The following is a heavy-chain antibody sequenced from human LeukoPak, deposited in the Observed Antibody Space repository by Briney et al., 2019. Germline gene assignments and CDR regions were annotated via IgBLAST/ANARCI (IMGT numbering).Heavy chain of an antibody. Sequence: GGSLLLSCAASGFTFSNYAMSWVRPAPGKGLEGVSAISGSGGSTYYADSVKGRFTISRDNSKNTLYLQMNSLRAEDTAVYYCARASSGGSHDYGGQGTLVTVSS. CDR1: GFTFSNYA. CDR3: ARASSGGSHDY. CDR2: ISGSGGST. J-gene: IGHJ4*02. D-gene: IGHD2-15*01. V-gene: IGHV3-23*01.